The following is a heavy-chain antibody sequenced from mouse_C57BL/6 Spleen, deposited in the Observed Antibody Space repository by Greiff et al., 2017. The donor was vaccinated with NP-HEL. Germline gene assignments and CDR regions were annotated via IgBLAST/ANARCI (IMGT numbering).Heavy chain of an antibody. Sequence: QVHVKQPGAELVKPGASVKMSCKASGYTFTSYWITWVKQRPGQGLEWIGDIYPGSGSTNYNEKFKSKATLTVDTSSSTAYMQLSSLTSEDSAVYYCARRGGYDGYYREYWGQGTTLTVSS. CDR2: IYPGSGST. V-gene: IGHV1-55*01. J-gene: IGHJ2*01. CDR1: GYTFTSYW. D-gene: IGHD2-3*01. CDR3: ARRGGYDGYYREY.